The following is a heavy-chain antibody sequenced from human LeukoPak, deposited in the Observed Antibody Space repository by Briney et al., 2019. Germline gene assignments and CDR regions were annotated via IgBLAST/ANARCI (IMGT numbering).Heavy chain of an antibody. CDR1: GFTFSSYW. CDR2: VSPDGRTT. J-gene: IGHJ4*02. D-gene: IGHD1-1*01. Sequence: GGSLRLSCAASGFTFSSYWMHWVRQTPEKGLVWVSHVSPDGRTTTYADSVKGRFTIFRDNAKSTLYLQMNGLRAEDTAVYNCARDQLLGGQGTLVTVSS. V-gene: IGHV3-74*01. CDR3: ARDQLL.